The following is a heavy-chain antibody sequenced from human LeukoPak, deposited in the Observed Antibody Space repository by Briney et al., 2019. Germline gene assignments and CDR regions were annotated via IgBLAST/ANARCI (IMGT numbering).Heavy chain of an antibody. CDR2: IKQDGSVK. J-gene: IGHJ2*01. V-gene: IGHV3-7*03. CDR3: ARLTGDDWYFDL. Sequence: GGSLRLSCAVSGFTFSDYYMSWVRQAPGKGLDWVANIKQDGSVKYYVDSVKGRFTISRDNAKNSLYLQMNSLRAEDTAVYFCARLTGDDWYFDLWGRGTLVTVSS. D-gene: IGHD7-27*01. CDR1: GFTFSDYY.